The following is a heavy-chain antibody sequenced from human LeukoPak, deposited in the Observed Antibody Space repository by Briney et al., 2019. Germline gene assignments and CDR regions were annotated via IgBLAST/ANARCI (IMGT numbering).Heavy chain of an antibody. CDR1: GYTFTNYD. CDR2: MNPISGNT. CDR3: ATGVAVVAATDS. D-gene: IGHD2-15*01. J-gene: IGHJ5*01. Sequence: ASVKVSCKASGYTFTNYDINWVRQATGQGLEWMGWMNPISGNTGHSQKFHGRVTMTRDTSISTAYMELSSLRSKDTAVYYCATGVAVVAATDSWGQGTLVTVSS. V-gene: IGHV1-8*02.